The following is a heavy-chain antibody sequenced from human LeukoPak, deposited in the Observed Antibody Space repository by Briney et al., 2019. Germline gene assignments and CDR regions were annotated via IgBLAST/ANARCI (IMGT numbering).Heavy chain of an antibody. Sequence: GGSLRLSCAASGFVFGDYGMHWVRQASGKGLEWVTMVRNDGSDKYYADSVKGRFTISRDNSKNTLYLQMNSLRPEDTAVYYCAKHYYGSGSQKYYFDYWGQGTLVTVSS. V-gene: IGHV3-30*02. CDR2: VRNDGSDK. CDR1: GFVFGDYG. J-gene: IGHJ4*02. CDR3: AKHYYGSGSQKYYFDY. D-gene: IGHD3-10*01.